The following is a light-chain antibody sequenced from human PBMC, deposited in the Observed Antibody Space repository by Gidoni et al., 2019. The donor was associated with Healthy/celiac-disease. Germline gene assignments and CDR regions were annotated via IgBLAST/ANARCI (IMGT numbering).Light chain of an antibody. J-gene: IGKJ4*01. CDR3: QQYNSYPLT. CDR1: QDINIY. V-gene: IGKV1-16*02. Sequence: DIQMTQSPSSLSASVGDRVTITCRASQDINIYLAWFQHKPGKAPNSLIYSASTLQSGVPSKFSGSGSVTDFTLTINSLQPEDFATYYCQQYNSYPLTFGGGTKVEIK. CDR2: SAS.